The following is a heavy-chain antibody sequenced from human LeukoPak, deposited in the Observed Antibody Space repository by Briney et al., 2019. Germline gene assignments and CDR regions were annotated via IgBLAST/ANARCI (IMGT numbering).Heavy chain of an antibody. J-gene: IGHJ6*04. D-gene: IGHD6-13*01. CDR3: AREAVAAAGVGMDV. V-gene: IGHV4-38-2*02. Sequence: SETLSLTCTVSGYSISSGYYWGWIRQPPGKGLEWIGSIYHSGSTYYNPSLKSRVTISVDTSKNQFSLKLSSVTAAGTAVYYCAREAVAAAGVGMDVWGKGTTVTVSS. CDR1: GYSISSGYY. CDR2: IYHSGST.